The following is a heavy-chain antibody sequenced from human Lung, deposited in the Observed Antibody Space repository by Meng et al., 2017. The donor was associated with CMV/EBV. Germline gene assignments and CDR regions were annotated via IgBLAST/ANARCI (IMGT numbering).Heavy chain of an antibody. CDR2: ISSSSSYI. CDR3: ARGSSSSWYEGSYYFDY. Sequence: ETLSLXXAASGFTFSSYSMNWVRQAPGKGLEWVSSISSSSSYIYYADSVKGRFTISRDNAKNSLYLQMNSLRAEDTAVYYCARGSSSSWYEGSYYFDYWGQGTXVTVSS. D-gene: IGHD6-13*01. CDR1: GFTFSSYS. V-gene: IGHV3-21*01. J-gene: IGHJ4*02.